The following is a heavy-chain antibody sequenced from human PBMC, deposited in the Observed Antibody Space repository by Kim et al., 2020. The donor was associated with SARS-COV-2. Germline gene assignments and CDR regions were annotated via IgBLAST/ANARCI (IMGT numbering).Heavy chain of an antibody. CDR2: IKSKTDGGTT. V-gene: IGHV3-15*01. CDR1: GFTFSNAW. Sequence: GGSLRLSCAASGFTFSNAWMSWVRQAPGKGLEWVGRIKSKTDGGTTDYAAPVKGRFTISRDDSKNTLYLQMNSLKTEDTAVYYCTTEGQAVAGTQDYWGQGTLVTVSS. J-gene: IGHJ4*02. CDR3: TTEGQAVAGTQDY. D-gene: IGHD6-19*01.